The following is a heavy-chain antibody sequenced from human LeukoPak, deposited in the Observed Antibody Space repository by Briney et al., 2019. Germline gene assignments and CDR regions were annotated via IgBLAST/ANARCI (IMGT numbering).Heavy chain of an antibody. Sequence: ASVKVSCKASGYTFTGYHMHWVRQAPGQGLEWMGRINPNSGDTNYAQNFQGRVTMTRDTSISTAYMELSRLRSEDTAVYYCAREVTTMRGLIDYWGQGTLVTVSS. CDR1: GYTFTGYH. CDR2: INPNSGDT. J-gene: IGHJ4*02. CDR3: AREVTTMRGLIDY. D-gene: IGHD4-17*01. V-gene: IGHV1-2*06.